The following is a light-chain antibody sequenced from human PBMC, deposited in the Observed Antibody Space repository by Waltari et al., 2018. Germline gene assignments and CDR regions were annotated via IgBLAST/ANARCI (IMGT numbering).Light chain of an antibody. CDR2: FAS. CDR1: QSVSIN. CDR3: QQYNNWPRT. Sequence: EIVMTQSPATLSVSPGERATLSCRASQSVSINLAWYQQKPGQTPRLLISFASTMATGIPARFSGSGSGTEFTLTISSMQSEDFAVYYCQQYNNWPRTFGQGTKVEIK. V-gene: IGKV3-15*01. J-gene: IGKJ1*01.